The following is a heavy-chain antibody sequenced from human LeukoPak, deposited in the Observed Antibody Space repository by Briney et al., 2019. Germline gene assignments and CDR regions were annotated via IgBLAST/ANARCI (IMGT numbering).Heavy chain of an antibody. CDR2: VHHGGAS. Sequence: SETLSLTCAVSGDSITSHSWWSWVRQPPGKGLEWTGEVHHGGASNYDPSLGSRVTISVDKSKNRFSLNLRSVTAADTATYYCASHVTVLGTRGFDFWGRGTLVTVS. D-gene: IGHD6-19*01. CDR1: GDSITSHSW. V-gene: IGHV4-4*02. CDR3: ASHVTVLGTRGFDF. J-gene: IGHJ4*02.